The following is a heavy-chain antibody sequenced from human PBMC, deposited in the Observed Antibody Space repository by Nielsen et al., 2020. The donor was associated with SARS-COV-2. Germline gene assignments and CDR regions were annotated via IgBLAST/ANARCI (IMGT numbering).Heavy chain of an antibody. V-gene: IGHV4-34*01. CDR1: GGSFSDYY. CDR3: ARVRDYQRGDWYFDL. CDR2: IDHSGSP. D-gene: IGHD4-11*01. Sequence: SETLSLTCAVFGGSFSDYYWSWIRQSPGKGLEWIGEIDHSGSPNYNPSLKSRVTISVDTPNKQVTLQLSSVTAADTAVYYCARVRDYQRGDWYFDLWGRGTLATVSS. J-gene: IGHJ2*01.